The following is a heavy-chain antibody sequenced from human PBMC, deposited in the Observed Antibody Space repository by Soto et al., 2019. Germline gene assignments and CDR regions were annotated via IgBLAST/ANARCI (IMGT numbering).Heavy chain of an antibody. D-gene: IGHD2-2*01. J-gene: IGHJ5*02. CDR3: AHTRVGYCSSTSCYGPKLYNWFDP. CDR1: GFSLSTSGVG. CDR2: IYWDDDK. Sequence: SGPTLVNPTQTLTLTCTFSGFSLSTSGVGVGWIRQPPGKALEWLALIYWDDDKRYSPSLKSRLTITKDTSKNQVVLTMTNMDPVDTATYYCAHTRVGYCSSTSCYGPKLYNWFDPWGQGTLVTVSS. V-gene: IGHV2-5*02.